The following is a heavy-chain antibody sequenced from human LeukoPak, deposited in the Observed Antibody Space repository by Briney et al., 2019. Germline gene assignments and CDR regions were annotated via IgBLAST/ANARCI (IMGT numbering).Heavy chain of an antibody. CDR1: GASISTGDYY. D-gene: IGHD3-10*01. Sequence: SETLSLTCTVSGASISTGDYYYSWLRQPPETGLEWIGYVYNTEGTHYNPSLKTRVTISVDRSMNQFSLELTSVTAADTAVYYCARDYYHGFSTYRPWGQGTLVTVSS. CDR2: VYNTEGT. CDR3: ARDYYHGFSTYRP. J-gene: IGHJ5*02. V-gene: IGHV4-30-4*08.